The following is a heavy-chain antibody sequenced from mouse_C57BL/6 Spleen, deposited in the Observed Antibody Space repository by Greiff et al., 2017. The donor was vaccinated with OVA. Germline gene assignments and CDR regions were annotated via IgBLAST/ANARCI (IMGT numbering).Heavy chain of an antibody. CDR1: GYAFTNYL. CDR2: INPGSGGT. D-gene: IGHD3-2*02. J-gene: IGHJ4*01. Sequence: QVHVKQSGAELVRPGTSVKVSCKASGYAFTNYLIEWVKQRPGQGLEWIGVINPGSGGTNYNEKFKGKATLTADKSSSTAYMQLSSLTSEDSAVYFCARQLRLQVYAMDYWGQGTSVTVSS. V-gene: IGHV1-54*01. CDR3: ARQLRLQVYAMDY.